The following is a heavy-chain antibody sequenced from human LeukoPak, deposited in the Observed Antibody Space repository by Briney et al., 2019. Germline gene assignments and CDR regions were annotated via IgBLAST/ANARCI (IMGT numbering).Heavy chain of an antibody. CDR2: IYYSGST. V-gene: IGHV4-59*01. CDR1: GGSISSYY. J-gene: IGHJ4*02. CDR3: ARRGIISGWYWAYYFDY. Sequence: SETLSLTCTVTGGSISSYYWSWIRQPPGKGLERIGYIYYSGSTNYNPSLKSRVTISVETSKNEFSLKLRSVAAADTAVYYCARRGIISGWYWAYYFDYWGQGTLVTVSS. D-gene: IGHD6-19*01.